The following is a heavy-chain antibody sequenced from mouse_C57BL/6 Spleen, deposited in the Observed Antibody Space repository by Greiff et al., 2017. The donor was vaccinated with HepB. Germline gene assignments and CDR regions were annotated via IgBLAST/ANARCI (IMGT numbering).Heavy chain of an antibody. V-gene: IGHV1-18*01. J-gene: IGHJ4*01. CDR2: INPNNGGT. Sequence: VQLQQSGPELVKPGASVKIPCKASGYTFTDYNMDWVKQSHGKSLEWIGDINPNNGGTIYNQKFKGKATLTVDKSSSTAYMELRSLTSEDTAVYYCARKGIYYDYDVNAMDYWGQGTSVTVSS. CDR1: GYTFTDYN. CDR3: ARKGIYYDYDVNAMDY. D-gene: IGHD2-4*01.